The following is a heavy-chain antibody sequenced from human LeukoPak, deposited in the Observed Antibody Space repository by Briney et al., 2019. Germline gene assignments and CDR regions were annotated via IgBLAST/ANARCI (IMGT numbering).Heavy chain of an antibody. Sequence: SETLSLTCTVSGGSISSSSYYWGWIRQPPGKGLEWIGSIYYSGSTYYNPSLKSRVTISVDTSKIQFSLKLSSVTAADTAVYYCARRRYGSGSYYLDYWGQGTLVTVSS. V-gene: IGHV4-39*01. CDR1: GGSISSSSYY. CDR3: ARRRYGSGSYYLDY. CDR2: IYYSGST. J-gene: IGHJ4*02. D-gene: IGHD3-10*01.